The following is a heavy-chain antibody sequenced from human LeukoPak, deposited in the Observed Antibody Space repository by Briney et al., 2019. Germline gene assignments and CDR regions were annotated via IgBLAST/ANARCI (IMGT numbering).Heavy chain of an antibody. CDR2: FDPEDGET. D-gene: IGHD6-19*01. CDR3: ATARDSSGWYRDDAFDI. CDR1: GYTLTELS. V-gene: IGHV1-24*01. J-gene: IGHJ3*02. Sequence: ASMKVSCKVSGYTLTELSMHWVRQAPGKGLEWMGGFDPEDGETIYAQKFQGRVTMTEDTSTDTAYMELSSLRSEDTAVYYCATARDSSGWYRDDAFDIWGQGTMVTVSS.